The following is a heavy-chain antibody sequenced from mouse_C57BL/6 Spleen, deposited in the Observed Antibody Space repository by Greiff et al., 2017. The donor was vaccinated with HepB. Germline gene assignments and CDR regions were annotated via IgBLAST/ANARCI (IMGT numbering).Heavy chain of an antibody. CDR3: AREEGYYYGSSYGFAY. Sequence: QVQLQQSGPELVKPGASVKISCKASGYAFSSSWMNWVKQRPGKGLEWIGRIYPGDGDTNYNGKFKGKATLTADKSSSTAYMQLSSLTSEDSAVYFCAREEGYYYGSSYGFAYWGQGTLVTVSA. J-gene: IGHJ3*01. CDR2: IYPGDGDT. CDR1: GYAFSSSW. D-gene: IGHD1-1*01. V-gene: IGHV1-82*01.